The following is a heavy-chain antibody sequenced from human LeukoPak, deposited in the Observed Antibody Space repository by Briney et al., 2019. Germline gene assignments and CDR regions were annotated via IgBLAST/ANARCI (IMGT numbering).Heavy chain of an antibody. CDR3: ARGGGY. D-gene: IGHD3-10*01. V-gene: IGHV3-7*01. Sequence: VGCLRLSCAASGFTFSIYWMNWVRDAPGKGLEWVANIKQDGSEKYYVDSVQGRFTISRDNAKSSLYLQMNSLRAEDTAVYYCARGGGYXGXGTLVTVSS. J-gene: IGHJ4*02. CDR1: GFTFSIYW. CDR2: IKQDGSEK.